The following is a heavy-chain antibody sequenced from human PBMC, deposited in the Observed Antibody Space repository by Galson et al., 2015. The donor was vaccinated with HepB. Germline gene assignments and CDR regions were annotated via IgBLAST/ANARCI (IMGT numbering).Heavy chain of an antibody. V-gene: IGHV3-9*01. J-gene: IGHJ3*02. CDR1: GFNFNDYA. Sequence: SLRLSCAASGFNFNDYAMHWVRHAPGKGLEWVSGISWHSDTIGYADSVKGRFTISRDNAKNSLYLQMTSLRAEDTAFYYCTKDKEPAWFSIVDAFDIWGQGTMVTVSS. CDR3: TKDKEPAWFSIVDAFDI. CDR2: ISWHSDTI. D-gene: IGHD3-10*01.